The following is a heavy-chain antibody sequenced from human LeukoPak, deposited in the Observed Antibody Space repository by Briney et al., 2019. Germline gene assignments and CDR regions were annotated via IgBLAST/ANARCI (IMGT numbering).Heavy chain of an antibody. D-gene: IGHD5-12*01. J-gene: IGHJ4*02. V-gene: IGHV1-18*04. Sequence: ASVTVSCKASGYNFSSHGIIWVRQAPGQGLEWMGWISTYNGNTNYAQKFQGRVTMTIDTSTSTVSMELRSLRSDDTALYYCARDGRRGYSGYRFDYWGQGTLVTVSS. CDR2: ISTYNGNT. CDR3: ARDGRRGYSGYRFDY. CDR1: GYNFSSHG.